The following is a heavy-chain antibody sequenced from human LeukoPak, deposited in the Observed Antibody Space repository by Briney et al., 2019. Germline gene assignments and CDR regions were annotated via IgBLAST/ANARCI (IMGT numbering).Heavy chain of an antibody. Sequence: SAKVSCKASGGTFSSYAISWVRQAPGQGLEWMGRIIPILGIANYAQKFQGRVTITADDSTSTAYMELSSLRSEDTAVYYCAREGTDWYLDPWGQGTLVTVSS. CDR2: IIPILGIA. J-gene: IGHJ5*02. V-gene: IGHV1-69*04. D-gene: IGHD2-21*01. CDR1: GGTFSSYA. CDR3: AREGTDWYLDP.